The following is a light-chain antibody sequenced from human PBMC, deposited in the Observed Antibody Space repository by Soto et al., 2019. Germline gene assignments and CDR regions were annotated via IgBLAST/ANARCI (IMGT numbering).Light chain of an antibody. Sequence: DIQMTQSPSTLSASVGDRVTITCRASESVSQWFAWYQHKAGEAPKLLIYEASTLESGAPSRFSGSGFGTEFTLTISSLQPDDFATYYCQQYETHPLTFGQGTKLEVK. J-gene: IGKJ2*01. CDR3: QQYETHPLT. CDR1: ESVSQW. V-gene: IGKV1-5*03. CDR2: EAS.